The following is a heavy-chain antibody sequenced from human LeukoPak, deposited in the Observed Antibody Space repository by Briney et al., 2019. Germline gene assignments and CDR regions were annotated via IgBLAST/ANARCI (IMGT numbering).Heavy chain of an antibody. CDR1: GYSFTDYY. CDR2: INTKSGRT. CDR3: ARADFIDAGPYLIGP. D-gene: IGHD3-3*01. Sequence: ASVKVSCKTSGYSFTDYYIHWVRQAPGQGLEWMGWINTKSGRTSSARKFQGRVTMTRDPSITTVYLDMAWLTSDDTAIYFCARADFIDAGPYLIGPWGQGTLVTVSS. V-gene: IGHV1-2*02. J-gene: IGHJ5*02.